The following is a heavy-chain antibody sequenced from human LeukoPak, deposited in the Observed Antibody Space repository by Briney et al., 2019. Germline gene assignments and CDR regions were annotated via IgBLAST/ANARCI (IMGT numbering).Heavy chain of an antibody. V-gene: IGHV3-43*01. J-gene: IGHJ4*02. CDR3: ANLESGSSLFDY. D-gene: IGHD1-26*01. Sequence: GGSLRLSCAASGFTFDDYTIHWVRQAPGKGLEWISLISWDGATTYYADSVKGRFTISRDNSKNTLYLQMNSLRAEDTAVYYCANLESGSSLFDYWGQGTLVTVSS. CDR1: GFTFDDYT. CDR2: ISWDGATT.